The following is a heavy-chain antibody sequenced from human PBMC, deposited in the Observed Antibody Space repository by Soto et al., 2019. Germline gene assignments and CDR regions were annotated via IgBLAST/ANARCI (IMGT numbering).Heavy chain of an antibody. CDR3: ANGLSGYYYGMDV. J-gene: IGHJ6*02. D-gene: IGHD3-3*01. CDR2: ISGSGGST. Sequence: EVQLLESGGGLVQPGGSLRLSCAASGFTFSSYAMSWVRQAPGKGLEWVSAISGSGGSTYYADSVKGRFTISRDNSKNTLYLQMNSLRAEDTAVYYCANGLSGYYYGMDVWGQGTTVTVSS. V-gene: IGHV3-23*01. CDR1: GFTFSSYA.